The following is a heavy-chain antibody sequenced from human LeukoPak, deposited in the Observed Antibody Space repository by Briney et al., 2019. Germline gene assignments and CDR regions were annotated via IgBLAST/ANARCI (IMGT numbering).Heavy chain of an antibody. V-gene: IGHV3-7*01. J-gene: IGHJ4*02. D-gene: IGHD3-3*02. Sequence: GGSLRLSCVASGFTFSTYWMSWVRQAPGKGLEWVANIKQDGSEKYYVDSVKGRFTISRDNAKNSLYLQMNSLRAEDTAVYYCARSRALFDYWGQGTLVTVSS. CDR3: ARSRALFDY. CDR1: GFTFSTYW. CDR2: IKQDGSEK.